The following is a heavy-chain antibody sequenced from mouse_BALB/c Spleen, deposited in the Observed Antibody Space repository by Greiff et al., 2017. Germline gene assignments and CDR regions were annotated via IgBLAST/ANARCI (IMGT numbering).Heavy chain of an antibody. CDR3: ARDRRYDVGAWFAY. Sequence: EVKLMESGGGLVQPGGSLRLSCATSGFTFTDYYMSWVRQPPGKALEWLGFIRNKANGYTTEYSASVKGRFTISRDNSQSILYLQMNTLRAEDSATYYCARDRRYDVGAWFAYWGQGTLVTVSA. V-gene: IGHV7-3*02. CDR1: GFTFTDYY. CDR2: IRNKANGYTT. D-gene: IGHD2-14*01. J-gene: IGHJ3*01.